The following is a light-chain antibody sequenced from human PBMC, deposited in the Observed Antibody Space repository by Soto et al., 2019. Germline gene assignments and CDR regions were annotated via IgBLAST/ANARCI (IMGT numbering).Light chain of an antibody. Sequence: IQMTQSPSTLSASVGDRVSITCRASQTIFSWLAWYQQKPGKAPNLLIYKASSLESGVPSRYSGSGSGTEFTLTIGGLQPDDFAAYYCQQYNSYSYSFGQGTKLEIK. CDR3: QQYNSYSYS. J-gene: IGKJ2*03. CDR2: KAS. V-gene: IGKV1-5*03. CDR1: QTIFSW.